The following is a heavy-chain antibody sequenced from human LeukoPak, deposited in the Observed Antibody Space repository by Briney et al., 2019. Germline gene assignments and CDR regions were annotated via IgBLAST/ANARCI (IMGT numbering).Heavy chain of an antibody. D-gene: IGHD3-22*01. J-gene: IGHJ4*02. CDR1: GYTFTGYY. Sequence: ASVKVSCKASGYTFTGYYMHWVRQAPGQGLEWMGWINPNSGGTNYAQKFQGRVTMTRDTSISTAYMELSRLRSDDTAVYYCARDSRPSYDSSGYYYPGDYWGQGTLVTVSS. CDR3: ARDSRPSYDSSGYYYPGDY. V-gene: IGHV1-2*02. CDR2: INPNSGGT.